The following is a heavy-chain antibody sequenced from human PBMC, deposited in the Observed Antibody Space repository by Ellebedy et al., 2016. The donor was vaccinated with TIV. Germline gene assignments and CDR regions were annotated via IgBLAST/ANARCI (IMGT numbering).Heavy chain of an antibody. V-gene: IGHV4-39*02. J-gene: IGHJ4*02. CDR1: GGSTSSGGFY. CDR3: ARRGDRSGAPIDS. D-gene: IGHD3-22*01. CDR2: SAYSGRT. Sequence: MPSETLSLTCTVSGGSTSSGGFYWGWIRKPPGKGLAWIGSSAYSGRTYSNPSLNSRVTLSVETSKNRFSLRLTSVTASDTAVYYCARRGDRSGAPIDSWGQGTLVTVSS.